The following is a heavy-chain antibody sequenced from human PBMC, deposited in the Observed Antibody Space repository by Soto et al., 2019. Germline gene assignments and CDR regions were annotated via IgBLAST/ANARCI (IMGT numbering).Heavy chain of an antibody. Sequence: EVQLLDSGGGLVQPGGSLRLSCAASGFTFSSYAMTWVRQAPGKGLEWVSVISASGDPTYCADFVRGRFTISRDNSKNTLFLQMNSLRAEDSAIYYCAKDAPTGDAPRGYFDLWGQGILVTVSS. CDR2: ISASGDPT. D-gene: IGHD3-10*01. V-gene: IGHV3-23*01. CDR1: GFTFSSYA. CDR3: AKDAPTGDAPRGYFDL. J-gene: IGHJ4*02.